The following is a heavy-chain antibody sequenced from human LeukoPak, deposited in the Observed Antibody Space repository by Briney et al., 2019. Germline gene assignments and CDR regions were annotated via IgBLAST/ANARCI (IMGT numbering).Heavy chain of an antibody. Sequence: ASVKVSCKVSGYTLTELSMHWVRQAPGKGLEWMGGFDPEDGETIYAQKFQGRVTMTRDTSTSTVYMELSSLRSEDTAVYYCARESPDYYGSGSYYPLIDYWGQGTLVTVSS. D-gene: IGHD3-10*01. CDR2: FDPEDGET. J-gene: IGHJ4*02. CDR1: GYTLTELS. V-gene: IGHV1-24*01. CDR3: ARESPDYYGSGSYYPLIDY.